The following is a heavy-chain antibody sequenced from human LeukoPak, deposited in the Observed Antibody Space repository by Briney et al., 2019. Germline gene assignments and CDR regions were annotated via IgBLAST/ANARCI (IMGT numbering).Heavy chain of an antibody. V-gene: IGHV5-51*01. J-gene: IGHJ6*02. CDR3: ARHVGPYSYGMDV. CDR1: GYSFTSYW. D-gene: IGHD2-15*01. Sequence: GESLKISCKGSGYSFTSYWIGWVRQMPGKGLEWMGIIYPGDSDTRYSPSFQGQVIISAGKSISTAYLQWSSLKASDTAMYYCARHVGPYSYGMDVWGQGTTVTVSS. CDR2: IYPGDSDT.